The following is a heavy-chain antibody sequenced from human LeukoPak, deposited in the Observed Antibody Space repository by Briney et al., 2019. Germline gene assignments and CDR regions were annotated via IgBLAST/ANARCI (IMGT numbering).Heavy chain of an antibody. CDR3: ARTYSSGWYPYYYYYMDV. CDR1: GFTLSNYW. Sequence: GGSLRLSCAASGFTLSNYWMHWVRQAPGKGLVWVSRINTDGSSTRYADSVKGRFTISRDNAKNTLYLQMNSLRAEDTAVYYCARTYSSGWYPYYYYYMDVWGKGTTVTISS. CDR2: INTDGSST. V-gene: IGHV3-74*01. J-gene: IGHJ6*03. D-gene: IGHD6-19*01.